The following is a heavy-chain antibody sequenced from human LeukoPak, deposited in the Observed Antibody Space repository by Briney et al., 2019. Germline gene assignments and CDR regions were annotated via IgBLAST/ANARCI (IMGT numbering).Heavy chain of an antibody. Sequence: GGSLRLSCAASGFTFSTSWMHWVRQAPGKGLVWVSRIRSDGSEANYADSVKGRFTISRDNAKNTLYLQMNSLGAEDTAVYCCARVTATWFDPWGQGTLVTVSS. J-gene: IGHJ5*02. CDR3: ARVTATWFDP. CDR1: GFTFSTSW. V-gene: IGHV3-74*01. D-gene: IGHD2-21*02. CDR2: IRSDGSEA.